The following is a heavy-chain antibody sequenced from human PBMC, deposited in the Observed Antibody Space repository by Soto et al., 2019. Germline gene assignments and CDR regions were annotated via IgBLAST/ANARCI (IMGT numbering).Heavy chain of an antibody. Sequence: SETLSLTCTVSGGSISSGGYYWSWIRQHPGKGLEWIGYIYYSGSTYYNPSLKSRVTISVDTSKNQFSLKLSSVTAADTAVYYCARDSGAAAYWLDPWGQGTLVTVYS. J-gene: IGHJ5*02. CDR1: GGSISSGGYY. V-gene: IGHV4-31*03. CDR3: ARDSGAAAYWLDP. D-gene: IGHD6-13*01. CDR2: IYYSGST.